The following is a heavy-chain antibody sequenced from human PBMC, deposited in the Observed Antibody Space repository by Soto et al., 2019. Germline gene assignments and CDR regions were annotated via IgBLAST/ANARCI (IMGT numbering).Heavy chain of an antibody. V-gene: IGHV4-59*08. CDR3: AGVNCSGGSCYFGDYYYYMDV. CDR1: GGSISSYY. Sequence: SETLSLTCTVSGGSISSYYWSWIRQPPGKGLEWIGYIYYSGSTNYNPSLKSRVTISVDTSKNQFSLKLSSVTAADTAVYYCAGVNCSGGSCYFGDYYYYMDVWGKGTTVTVSS. CDR2: IYYSGST. D-gene: IGHD2-15*01. J-gene: IGHJ6*03.